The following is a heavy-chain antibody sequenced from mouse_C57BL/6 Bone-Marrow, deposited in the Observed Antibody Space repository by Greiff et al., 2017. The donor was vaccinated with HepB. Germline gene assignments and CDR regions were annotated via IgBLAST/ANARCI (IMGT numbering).Heavy chain of an antibody. CDR2: IYPGDGDT. D-gene: IGHD1-1*01. V-gene: IGHV1-82*01. J-gene: IGHJ2*01. CDR1: GYAFSSSW. Sequence: QVQLQQSGPELVKPGASVKISCKASGYAFSSSWMNWVKQRPGKGLEWIGRIYPGDGDTNYNGKFKGKATLTADKSSSTAYMQLSSLTSEDSAVYFCARWAITTVVGDYWGQGTTLTVSS. CDR3: ARWAITTVVGDY.